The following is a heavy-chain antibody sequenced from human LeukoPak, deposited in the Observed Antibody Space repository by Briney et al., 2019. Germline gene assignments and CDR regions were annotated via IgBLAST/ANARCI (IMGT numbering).Heavy chain of an antibody. CDR1: GFTFSSYS. Sequence: PGGSLRLSCAASGFTFSSYSMNWVRQAPGKGLEWVSSISSSSSYIYYADSVKGRLTISRDNAKNSLYLQMNSLRAEDTAVYYCAREGIAVAGFDYWGQGTLVTVSS. CDR3: AREGIAVAGFDY. D-gene: IGHD6-19*01. V-gene: IGHV3-21*01. CDR2: ISSSSSYI. J-gene: IGHJ4*02.